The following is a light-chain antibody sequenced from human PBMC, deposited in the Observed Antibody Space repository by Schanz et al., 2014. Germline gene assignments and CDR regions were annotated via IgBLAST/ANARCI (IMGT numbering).Light chain of an antibody. CDR3: QSYDSSLSGWV. CDR1: SSNIGSNY. CDR2: SHN. V-gene: IGLV1-47*02. Sequence: QSVLTQPPSASGTSGQRVSISCSGSSSNIGSNYVYWYQQLPGTAPKLLIYSHNQRPSGVPDRFSGSKSGTSASLAITGLQAEDEADYYCQSYDSSLSGWVFGGGTKLTVL. J-gene: IGLJ3*02.